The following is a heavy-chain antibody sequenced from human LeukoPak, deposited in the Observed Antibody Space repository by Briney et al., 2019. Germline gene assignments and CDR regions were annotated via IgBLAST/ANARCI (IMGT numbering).Heavy chain of an antibody. V-gene: IGHV3-21*01. J-gene: IGHJ5*02. CDR3: ALDILTGYQP. CDR1: GFTFSSYA. D-gene: IGHD3-9*01. CDR2: ISSSSSYI. Sequence: GGSLRLSCAASGFTFSSYAMSWVRQAPGKGLEWVSSISSSSSYIYYADSVKGRFTISRDNAKNSLYLQMNSLRAEDTAVYYCALDILTGYQPWGQGTLVTVSS.